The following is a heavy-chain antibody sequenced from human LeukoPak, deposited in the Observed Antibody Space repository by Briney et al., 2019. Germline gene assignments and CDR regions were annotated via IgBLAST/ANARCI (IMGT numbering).Heavy chain of an antibody. V-gene: IGHV3-7*01. CDR3: AREGSSSCDY. CDR2: IKQDGSEK. D-gene: IGHD6-13*01. CDR1: GLTFSSYW. J-gene: IGHJ4*02. Sequence: PGGSLRLSCAASGLTFSSYWMSWVRQAPGKGLEWVANIKQDGSEKYYVDSVKGRFTISRDNAKNSLYLQMNSLRAEDTAVYYCAREGSSSCDYWGQGTLVTVSS.